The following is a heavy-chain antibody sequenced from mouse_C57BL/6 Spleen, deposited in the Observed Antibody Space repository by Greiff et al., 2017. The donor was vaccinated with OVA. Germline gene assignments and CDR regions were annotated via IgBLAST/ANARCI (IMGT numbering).Heavy chain of an antibody. V-gene: IGHV5-17*01. CDR1: GFTFSDYG. CDR2: ISSGSSSI. D-gene: IGHD2-3*01. CDR3: ATSDGYYEGWYFDV. J-gene: IGHJ1*03. Sequence: EVHLVESGGGLVKPGGSLKLSCAASGFTFSDYGMHWVRQAPGKGLEWVAYISSGSSSIYYADTVKGRFTISRDNAKNTLFLQMSSLRSEDTAMYYCATSDGYYEGWYFDVWGKGTTVTVSS.